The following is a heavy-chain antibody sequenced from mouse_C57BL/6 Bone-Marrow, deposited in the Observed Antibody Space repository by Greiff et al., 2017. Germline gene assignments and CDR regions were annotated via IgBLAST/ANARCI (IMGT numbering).Heavy chain of an antibody. CDR2: INPSTGGT. CDR3: ARFYDYDGGYAMDY. J-gene: IGHJ4*01. V-gene: IGHV1-42*01. CDR1: GYSFTGYY. D-gene: IGHD2-4*01. Sequence: EVQLQQSGPELVKPGASVKISCKASGYSFTGYYMNWVKQSPEKSLEWIGEINPSTGGTTYNQKFKAKATLTVDKSSSTAYMQLKSLTSEDSAVYYCARFYDYDGGYAMDYWGQGTSVTVSS.